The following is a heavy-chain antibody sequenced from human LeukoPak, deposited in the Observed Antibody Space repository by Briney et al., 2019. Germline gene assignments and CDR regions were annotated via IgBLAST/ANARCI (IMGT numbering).Heavy chain of an antibody. D-gene: IGHD3-10*01. CDR2: ISSNGGST. V-gene: IGHV3-64*02. J-gene: IGHJ4*02. CDR3: ARDSGIPGEYYFDY. Sequence: GGSLRLSCAASGFTFSSYAKHWVRQAPGKGLEYVSAISSNGGSTYYADSVKGRFTISRDNSKNTLYLQMGSLRAEDMAVYYCARDSGIPGEYYFDYWGQGTLVTVSS. CDR1: GFTFSSYA.